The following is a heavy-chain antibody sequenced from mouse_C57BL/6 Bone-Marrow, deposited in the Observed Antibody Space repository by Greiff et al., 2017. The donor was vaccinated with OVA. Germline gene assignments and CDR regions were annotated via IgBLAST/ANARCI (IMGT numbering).Heavy chain of an antibody. V-gene: IGHV5-2*01. CDR2: INSDGGST. J-gene: IGHJ2*01. Sequence: EVKLLESGAGLVQPGESLKLSCESNEYEFPSHDMSWVRKTPEKRLELVAAINSDGGSTYYPATMERRFIISRDKTKKTLYLHMSSLRSEDTALYYCARRHYYSNFHFDYWGQGTTLTVSS. CDR1: EYEFPSHD. D-gene: IGHD2-5*01. CDR3: ARRHYYSNFHFDY.